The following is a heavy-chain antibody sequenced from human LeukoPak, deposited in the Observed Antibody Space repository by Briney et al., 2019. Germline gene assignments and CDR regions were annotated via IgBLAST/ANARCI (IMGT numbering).Heavy chain of an antibody. CDR3: ARASWPGSYKDSNWFDP. CDR2: IYYSGST. D-gene: IGHD3-10*01. V-gene: IGHV4-39*07. J-gene: IGHJ5*02. CDR1: GGSISIGSYY. Sequence: SETLSLTCTVSGGSISIGSYYWGWIRQPPGNGLEWIGSIYYSGSTYYNPSLKSRVTISVDTSKNQFSLKLSSVTAADTAVYYCARASWPGSYKDSNWFDPWGQGTLVTVSS.